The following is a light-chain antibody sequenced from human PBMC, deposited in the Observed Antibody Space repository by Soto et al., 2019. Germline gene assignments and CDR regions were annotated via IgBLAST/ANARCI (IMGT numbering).Light chain of an antibody. CDR3: QQYGSSPET. V-gene: IGKV3-20*01. CDR2: DAS. J-gene: IGKJ1*01. Sequence: EIVLTQSPGTLSLSPGKRATLSCRASQSVSISLAWYQQKPGQAPRLLIYDASNRATGVPARFSGSGSGTDFTLTISRLEPEDFAVYYCQQYGSSPETFGQGTKVDIK. CDR1: QSVSIS.